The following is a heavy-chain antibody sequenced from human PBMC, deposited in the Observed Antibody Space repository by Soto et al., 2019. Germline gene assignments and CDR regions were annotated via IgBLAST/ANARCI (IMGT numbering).Heavy chain of an antibody. D-gene: IGHD3-22*01. CDR1: GFTLRSYW. V-gene: IGHV3-15*01. CDR2: IKSKTDGGTT. Sequence: GGSLRLSCAASGFTLRSYWMSWVRQAPGKGLEWVGRIKSKTDGGTTDYAAPVKGRFTISRDDSKNTLYLQMNSLKTEDTAVYYCTTGYYYDSRGSVYWGQGTLVTVSS. CDR3: TTGYYYDSRGSVY. J-gene: IGHJ4*02.